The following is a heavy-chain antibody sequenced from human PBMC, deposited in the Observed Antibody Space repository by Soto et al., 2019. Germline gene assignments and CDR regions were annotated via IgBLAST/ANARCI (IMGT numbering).Heavy chain of an antibody. V-gene: IGHV3-43*01. CDR3: AKVFRDSSGWSDAFDI. D-gene: IGHD6-19*01. Sequence: GGSLRPSCAASGFTFDDYSMHWVRQAPGKGLEWVSLISWDGGSTYYADSVKGRFTISRDNSKNSLYLQMNSLRTEDTALYYCAKVFRDSSGWSDAFDIWGQGTMVTVSS. CDR2: ISWDGGST. CDR1: GFTFDDYS. J-gene: IGHJ3*02.